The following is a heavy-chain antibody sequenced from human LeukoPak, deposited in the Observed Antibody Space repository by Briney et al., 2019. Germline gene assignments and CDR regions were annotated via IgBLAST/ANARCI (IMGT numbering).Heavy chain of an antibody. CDR2: IYTSGST. Sequence: PSETLSLTCTVSGGSISSYYWSWIRQPAGKGLEWIGRIYTSGSTNYNPSLKSRVTISVDTSKNQFSLKLSSVTAADTAVYYCARVSVPAAAYYFDYWGQGTLVTVSS. J-gene: IGHJ4*02. V-gene: IGHV4-4*07. CDR1: GGSISSYY. D-gene: IGHD2-2*01. CDR3: ARVSVPAAAYYFDY.